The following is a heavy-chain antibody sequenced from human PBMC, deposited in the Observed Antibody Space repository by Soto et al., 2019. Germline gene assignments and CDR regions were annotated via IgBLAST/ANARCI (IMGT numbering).Heavy chain of an antibody. D-gene: IGHD3-16*01. CDR3: ARWGTTGGFDL. Sequence: ESGGGVVQPGTSLRLSCAASGFRFKSFVMHWVRQAPGKGLEWVAFTSYDGNNKDYGDSVKGRFTVSRDNSQNTLHLQMDFLRPEDTALYYWARWGTTGGFDLWGQGTLVSVSS. J-gene: IGHJ4*02. V-gene: IGHV3-30*19. CDR1: GFRFKSFV. CDR2: TSYDGNNK.